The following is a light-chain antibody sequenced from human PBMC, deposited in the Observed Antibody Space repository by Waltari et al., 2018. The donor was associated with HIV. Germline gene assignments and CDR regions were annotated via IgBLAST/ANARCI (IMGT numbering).Light chain of an antibody. CDR3: QQYYNYPRT. CDR1: QDISGF. CDR2: GAS. Sequence: AIRMTQSPSSFSASTGDRVTITCRASQDISGFSAWYQQKPGKAPNLLISGASTLQSGVPSRFNGSGSGTDFTLTISCLQSEDFATYYCQQYYNYPRTFGQGTRVEIK. V-gene: IGKV1-8*01. J-gene: IGKJ1*01.